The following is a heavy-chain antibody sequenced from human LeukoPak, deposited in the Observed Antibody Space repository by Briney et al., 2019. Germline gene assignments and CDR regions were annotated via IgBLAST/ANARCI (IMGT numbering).Heavy chain of an antibody. V-gene: IGHV4-39*01. D-gene: IGHD6-13*01. CDR1: GGSISSSSYY. Sequence: PSETLSLTCTVSGGSISSSSYYWGWIRQPPGKGLEWIGSTYYSGSTYYNPSLKSRVTISVDTSKNQFSLKLSSVTAADTAVYYCARRYSSSWYWFDPWGQGTLVTVSS. CDR3: ARRYSSSWYWFDP. CDR2: TYYSGST. J-gene: IGHJ5*02.